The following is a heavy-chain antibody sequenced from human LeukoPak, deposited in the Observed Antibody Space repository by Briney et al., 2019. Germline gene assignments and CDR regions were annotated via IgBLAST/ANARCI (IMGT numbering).Heavy chain of an antibody. D-gene: IGHD3-10*01. Sequence: SETLSLTCTVSGGSISSSSYYWGWIRQPPGKGLEWIGSIYYSGSTYYNPSLKSRVTISADTSKNQFSLKLSSVTAADTAVYYCARLYGSGSYYNYWGQGTLVTVSS. V-gene: IGHV4-39*07. CDR2: IYYSGST. J-gene: IGHJ4*02. CDR1: GGSISSSSYY. CDR3: ARLYGSGSYYNY.